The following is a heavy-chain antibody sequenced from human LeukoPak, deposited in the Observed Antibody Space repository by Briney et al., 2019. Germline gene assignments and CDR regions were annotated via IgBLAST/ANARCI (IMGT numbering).Heavy chain of an antibody. V-gene: IGHV3-21*01. CDR1: GFTFSSYN. CDR3: AREELYRVSRRSSGGYQQDYRYMDV. D-gene: IGHD2-2*01. Sequence: GGSLRLSCAASGFTFSSYNMNWVRQAPGKGLEWVSSISTSSSYMYYADSVKGRFTISRDNAKNSLYLQMNSLRAEDTAVYYCAREELYRVSRRSSGGYQQDYRYMDVWGKGTTVTVSS. J-gene: IGHJ6*03. CDR2: ISTSSSYM.